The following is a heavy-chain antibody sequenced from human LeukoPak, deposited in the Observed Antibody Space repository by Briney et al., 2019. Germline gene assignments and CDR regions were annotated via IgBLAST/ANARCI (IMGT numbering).Heavy chain of an antibody. CDR2: IYYSGST. CDR1: GGSISSGDYY. V-gene: IGHV4-30-4*08. Sequence: SQTLSLTCTVSGGSISSGDYYWSWIRQPPGKGLEWIGYIYYSGSTYYNPSLKSRVTISVDTSKNQFSLKLSSVTAADTAVYYCARDSGRGLQYGGGHAFDIWGQGTMVTVPS. J-gene: IGHJ3*02. CDR3: ARDSGRGLQYGGGHAFDI. D-gene: IGHD1-26*01.